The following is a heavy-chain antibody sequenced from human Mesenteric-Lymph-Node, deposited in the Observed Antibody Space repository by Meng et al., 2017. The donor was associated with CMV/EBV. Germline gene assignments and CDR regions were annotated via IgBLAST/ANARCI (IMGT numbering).Heavy chain of an antibody. Sequence: SETLSLTCTVSGGSVSSGSYYWGWIRQPPGKGLEWIGSIYYSGSTYYSPSLKSRVTISVDTSKNQFSLKLSSVTAADTAVYYCAREWAQVGELFGPWGQGTLVTVSS. J-gene: IGHJ5*02. D-gene: IGHD3-10*01. CDR1: GGSVSSGSYY. CDR2: IYYSGST. CDR3: AREWAQVGELFGP. V-gene: IGHV4-39*07.